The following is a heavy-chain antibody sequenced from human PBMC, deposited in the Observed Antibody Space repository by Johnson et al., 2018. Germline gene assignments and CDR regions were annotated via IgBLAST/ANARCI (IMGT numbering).Heavy chain of an antibody. J-gene: IGHJ1*01. Sequence: VQLVESGGGVVQPGRSLRLSCAASGFTFSSYGMHWVRQAPGKGLEWVAVISYDGSNKYYADSGKGRITISRDNSKNTLYLQMNSLRAEDTAVYYCAKDLNSGSYDVNVQHWGQGTLVTVSS. CDR2: ISYDGSNK. CDR1: GFTFSSYG. CDR3: AKDLNSGSYDVNVQH. V-gene: IGHV3-30*18. D-gene: IGHD1-26*01.